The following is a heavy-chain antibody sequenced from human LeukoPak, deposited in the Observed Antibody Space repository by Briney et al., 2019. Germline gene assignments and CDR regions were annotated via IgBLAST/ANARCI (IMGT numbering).Heavy chain of an antibody. CDR2: ISGSGGST. J-gene: IGHJ3*02. CDR1: GFSFSDYL. Sequence: PGGSLRLSCAASGFSFSDYLMDWVRQTPGKGLEWVSAISGSGGSTYYADSVKGRFTISRDNSKNTLYLQMNSLRAEDTAVYYCAKDHQWLASSGAFDIWGQGTMVTVSS. CDR3: AKDHQWLASSGAFDI. V-gene: IGHV3-23*01. D-gene: IGHD6-19*01.